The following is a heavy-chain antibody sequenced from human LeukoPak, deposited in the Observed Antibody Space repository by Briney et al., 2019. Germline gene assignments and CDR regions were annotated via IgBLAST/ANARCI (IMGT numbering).Heavy chain of an antibody. J-gene: IGHJ4*02. CDR2: INHSGST. CDR3: ARGLNDSWTGENY. D-gene: IGHD3-3*01. V-gene: IGHV4-34*01. CDR1: GGSFSGYY. Sequence: ASETLSLTCAVYGGSFSGYYWSWIRQPPGKGLEWIGEINHSGSTNYNPSLKSRVTISVDTSKNQFSLKLSSVTAADTAVYYCARGLNDSWTGENYWGQGTLVTVSS.